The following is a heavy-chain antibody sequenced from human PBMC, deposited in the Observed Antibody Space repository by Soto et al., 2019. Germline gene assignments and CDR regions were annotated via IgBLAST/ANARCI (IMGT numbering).Heavy chain of an antibody. CDR1: GFTFSSYG. CDR3: ARAFGIAARPYYYYGMDV. D-gene: IGHD6-6*01. J-gene: IGHJ6*02. V-gene: IGHV3-33*01. CDR2: IWYDGSNK. Sequence: GGSLRLSCAASGFTFSSYGMHWVRQAPGKGLEWVAVIWYDGSNKYYADSVKGRFTISRDNSKNTLYLQMNSLRAEDTAVYYCARAFGIAARPYYYYGMDVWGQGTTVTV.